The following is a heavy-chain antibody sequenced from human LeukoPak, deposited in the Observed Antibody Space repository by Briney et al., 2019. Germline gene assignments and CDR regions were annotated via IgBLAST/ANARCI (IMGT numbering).Heavy chain of an antibody. D-gene: IGHD3-10*01. J-gene: IGHJ6*02. CDR2: ICAYNGNT. Sequence: ASVKVSCKASGYTFTSYGISWVRQAPGQGLEWMGCICAYNGNTNYAQKLQGRVTMTTDTSTSTAYMELRSLRSDDTAVYYCARRGGGNYYYDMDVWGQGTTVTVSS. CDR3: ARRGGGNYYYDMDV. V-gene: IGHV1-18*01. CDR1: GYTFTSYG.